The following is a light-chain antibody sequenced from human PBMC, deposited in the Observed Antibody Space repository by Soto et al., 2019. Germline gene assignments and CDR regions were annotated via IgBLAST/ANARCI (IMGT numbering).Light chain of an antibody. V-gene: IGKV2-30*02. CDR3: MQGTHWPWT. Sequence: DVVMTQSPLSLPVTLGQPASISCRSSQSLIHSDGDTYLNWFQQRPGQSPRRLIYKVSDRDSGVPDRFSGGGTGTDFTLKISRVEAGHVGIYYCMQGTHWPWTFGQGTEVEIK. CDR1: QSLIHSDGDTY. J-gene: IGKJ1*01. CDR2: KVS.